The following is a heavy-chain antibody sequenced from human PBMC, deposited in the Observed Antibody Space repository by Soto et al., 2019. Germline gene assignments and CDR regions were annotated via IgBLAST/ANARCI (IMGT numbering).Heavy chain of an antibody. D-gene: IGHD6-6*01. CDR2: ISGSGGSI. J-gene: IGHJ4*02. CDR3: AKALGIAARPYYFDY. CDR1: GFTFSSYA. Sequence: EVQLLESGGGLVQPGGSLRLSCAASGFTFSSYAMSWVRQAPGKGLEWVSAISGSGGSIYYADSVKGRFTISRDNSKNTLYLQLNSLRDEDTAVYYCAKALGIAARPYYFDYWGQGTLVTVSS. V-gene: IGHV3-23*01.